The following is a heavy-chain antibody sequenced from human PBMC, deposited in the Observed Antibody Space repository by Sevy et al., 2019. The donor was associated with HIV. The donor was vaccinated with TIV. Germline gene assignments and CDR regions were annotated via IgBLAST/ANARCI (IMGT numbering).Heavy chain of an antibody. J-gene: IGHJ4*02. CDR3: TRGLATADTPEYYFDY. D-gene: IGHD5-12*01. CDR1: GFTFDDYA. CDR2: ITRNSYEAYGGTT. Sequence: GGSLRLSCTTSGFTFDDYAMSWFRQAPGKGLEWVAFITRNSYEAYGGTTDYGASVKGRLIISRDDSKSIAYLQMSSLKTEDTAVYYCTRGLATADTPEYYFDYWGQGTLVTASS. V-gene: IGHV3-49*03.